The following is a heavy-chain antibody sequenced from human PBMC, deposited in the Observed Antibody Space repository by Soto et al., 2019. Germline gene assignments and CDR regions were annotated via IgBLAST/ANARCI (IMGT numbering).Heavy chain of an antibody. CDR2: ISSSSSFR. CDR1: GFTFTNHN. Sequence: PGGSLRLSCAASGFTFTNHNMNWVRQAPGKGLEWVSSISSSSSFRNYADSVKGRFSISRDNDKNLVYLQMDSLRAEDTAVYYCARDPPLYVLVVVGTEDFSGQGTLVTVSS. D-gene: IGHD2-21*01. V-gene: IGHV3-21*01. CDR3: ARDPPLYVLVVVGTEDF. J-gene: IGHJ4*02.